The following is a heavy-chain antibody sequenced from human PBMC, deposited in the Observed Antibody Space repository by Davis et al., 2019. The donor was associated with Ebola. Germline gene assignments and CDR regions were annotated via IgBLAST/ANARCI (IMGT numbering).Heavy chain of an antibody. J-gene: IGHJ6*02. CDR1: GFTFSDYY. CDR2: ISSSSSTI. V-gene: IGHV3-11*04. CDR3: ASTLDIVVDQSFYYYYGMDV. Sequence: GGSLRLSCAASGFTFSDYYMSWIRQAPGKGLEWVSYISSSSSTIYYADSVKGRFTISRDNAKNSLYLQMNSLRDEETAVYYCASTLDIVVDQSFYYYYGMDVWGQGTTVTVSS. D-gene: IGHD2-15*01.